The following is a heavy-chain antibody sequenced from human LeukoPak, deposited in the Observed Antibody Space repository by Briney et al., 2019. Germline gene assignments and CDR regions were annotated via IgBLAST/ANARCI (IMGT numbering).Heavy chain of an antibody. J-gene: IGHJ4*02. CDR3: ARRYCSGGSCNFDY. D-gene: IGHD2-15*01. CDR2: IYPGDSNT. V-gene: IGHV5-51*01. Sequence: GESLKISCKGSGYSFTNYWLGWVRQMSGKGLEWMGSIYPGDSNTRYSPSFQGQVTISADKSISTAYLQWSSLKASDTAMFYCARRYCSGGSCNFDYWGQGTLVTVSS. CDR1: GYSFTNYW.